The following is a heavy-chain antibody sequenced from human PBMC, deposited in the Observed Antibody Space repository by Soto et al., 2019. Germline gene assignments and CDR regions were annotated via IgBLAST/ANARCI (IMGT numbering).Heavy chain of an antibody. CDR2: ISYDGSNK. CDR3: ARELGYSSSWTQY. J-gene: IGHJ4*02. CDR1: GFTFSSYA. Sequence: QVQLVESGGGVVQPGRSLRLSCAASGFTFSSYAMHWVRQAPGKGLEWVAVISYDGSNKYYADSVKGRFTISRDNSKNTLYLQMNSLRAEDTAVYYCARELGYSSSWTQYWGQGTLVTVSS. V-gene: IGHV3-30-3*01. D-gene: IGHD6-13*01.